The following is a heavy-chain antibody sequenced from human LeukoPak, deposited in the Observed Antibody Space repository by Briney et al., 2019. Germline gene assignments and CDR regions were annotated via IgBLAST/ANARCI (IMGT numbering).Heavy chain of an antibody. Sequence: PGGSLRLSCADSGFTYGSYGMNWVRQAPGKGLEWLSYLSNTNMIHYAESVKGRFTISRDNAKNSLYLQMDGLRAEDTAVYYCARRGETAMVGDYWGRGTLVTVSS. CDR1: GFTYGSYG. D-gene: IGHD5-18*01. V-gene: IGHV3-48*01. J-gene: IGHJ4*02. CDR3: ARRGETAMVGDY. CDR2: LSNTNMI.